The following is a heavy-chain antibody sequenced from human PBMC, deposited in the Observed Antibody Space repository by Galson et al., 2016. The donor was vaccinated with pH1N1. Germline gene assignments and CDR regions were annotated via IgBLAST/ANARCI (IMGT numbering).Heavy chain of an antibody. CDR2: VNTDNGGT. J-gene: IGHJ4*02. CDR3: AKGAGANYLVDD. D-gene: IGHD4/OR15-4a*01. CDR1: GYTFTAHY. Sequence: SVKVSCKASGYTFTAHYIHWVRQARGQGLVWMGWVNTDNGGTKFAAKFQGRVTMSRDRATTTAYMELGSLRSDDTAIYYCAKGAGANYLVDDWGQGTLVIVSS. V-gene: IGHV1-2*02.